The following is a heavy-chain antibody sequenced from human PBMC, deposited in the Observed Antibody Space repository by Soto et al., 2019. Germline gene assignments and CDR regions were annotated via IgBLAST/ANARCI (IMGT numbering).Heavy chain of an antibody. CDR2: ISGSGGST. J-gene: IGHJ4*02. CDR1: GFTFSNYA. D-gene: IGHD3-9*01. CDR3: AKPYYEILTGYSPFDS. Sequence: EVQLLESGGGFVHPGGSLRLSCTASGFTFSNYAMSWVRQAPGRGLEWVSAISGSGGSTYYSDSVKGRFTISRDNSKNTLSLQVNSLIAEDTARYYCAKPYYEILTGYSPFDSWGQGTLVTVSS. V-gene: IGHV3-23*01.